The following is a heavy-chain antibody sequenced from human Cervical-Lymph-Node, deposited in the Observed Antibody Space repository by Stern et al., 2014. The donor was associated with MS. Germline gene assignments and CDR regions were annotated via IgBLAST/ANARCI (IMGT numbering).Heavy chain of an antibody. CDR3: ARGSAGAGAFFDY. J-gene: IGHJ4*02. CDR1: GYTFSNSW. D-gene: IGHD2-8*02. V-gene: IGHV5-51*01. CDR2: LYPSDSDT. Sequence: VQLVESGAEVKKPGESLKISCKGSGYTFSNSWIGWVRQMPGRGLEWMGTLYPSDSDTRSSPSFQGQITISADKSISTAYLQWNSLKAADTAIFYCARGSAGAGAFFDYWGQGTLVTVSS.